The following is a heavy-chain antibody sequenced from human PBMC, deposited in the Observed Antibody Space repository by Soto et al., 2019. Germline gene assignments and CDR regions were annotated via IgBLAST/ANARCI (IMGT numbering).Heavy chain of an antibody. CDR1: GASISSGDYY. CDR2: IHYSGSS. J-gene: IGHJ4*02. D-gene: IGHD4-17*01. V-gene: IGHV4-30-4*01. Sequence: QVQLQESGPGRVKPSQTLSLTCAVSGASISSGDYYWTWNRQPPGKGLEWIGYIHYSGSSDYNPSLKVRVTISRDTSKNQFSLKLSSVTAADTAVYYCAHYGDYDYWGQGTLVTVSS. CDR3: AHYGDYDY.